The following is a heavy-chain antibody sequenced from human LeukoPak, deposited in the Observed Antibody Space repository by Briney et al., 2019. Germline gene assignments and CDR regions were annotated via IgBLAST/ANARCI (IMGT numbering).Heavy chain of an antibody. CDR3: ARARGAYAFDI. V-gene: IGHV3-11*04. D-gene: IGHD3-10*01. J-gene: IGHJ3*02. Sequence: GGSLRLSCAASGFIFSNYGMGWIRQAPGKGLGWVSYISNSGATIYYADSVKGRFTISRDNAKNSLYLQMNSLRAEDTAVYFCARARGAYAFDIWGQGTMVTVSS. CDR1: GFIFSNYG. CDR2: ISNSGATI.